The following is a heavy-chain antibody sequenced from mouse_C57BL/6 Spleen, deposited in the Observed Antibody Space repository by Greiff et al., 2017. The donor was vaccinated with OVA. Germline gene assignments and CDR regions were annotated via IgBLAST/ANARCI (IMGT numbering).Heavy chain of an antibody. CDR1: GYAFSSSW. Sequence: QVQLQQSGPELVKPGASVKISCKASGYAFSSSWMNWVKQRPGKGLEWIGRIYPGDGDTNYNGKFKGKATLTADKSSSTAYMQLSSLTSEDSAVYFCAREEDSSGYVYFDYWGQGTTLTVSS. D-gene: IGHD3-2*02. V-gene: IGHV1-82*01. CDR3: AREEDSSGYVYFDY. CDR2: IYPGDGDT. J-gene: IGHJ2*01.